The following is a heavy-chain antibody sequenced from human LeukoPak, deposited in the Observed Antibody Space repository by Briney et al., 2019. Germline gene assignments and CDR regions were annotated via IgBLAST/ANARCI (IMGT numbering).Heavy chain of an antibody. CDR3: ARQVAGLDY. V-gene: IGHV3-30*03. J-gene: IGHJ4*02. CDR1: GFTFSSYG. Sequence: TGGSLRLSCAASGFTFSSYGMHWVRQAPGKGLEWVAFISFDGSNKYYADSVKGRFTISRDNSKNTLYLQMNSLRAEDTAVYYCARQVAGLDYWGQGTLVTVSS. CDR2: ISFDGSNK. D-gene: IGHD6-19*01.